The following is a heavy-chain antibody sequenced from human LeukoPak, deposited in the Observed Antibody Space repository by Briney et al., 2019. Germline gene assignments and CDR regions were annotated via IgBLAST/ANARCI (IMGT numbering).Heavy chain of an antibody. J-gene: IGHJ4*02. V-gene: IGHV1-69*04. D-gene: IGHD3-10*01. CDR2: IIPILGIA. CDR3: ARAPDRWFGELLFGY. CDR1: GYTFTSYG. Sequence: SVKVSCKASGYTFTSYGISWVRQAPGQGLEWMGRIIPILGIANYAQKFQGRVTITADKSTSTAYMELSSLRSEDTAVYYCARAPDRWFGELLFGYWGQGTLVTVSS.